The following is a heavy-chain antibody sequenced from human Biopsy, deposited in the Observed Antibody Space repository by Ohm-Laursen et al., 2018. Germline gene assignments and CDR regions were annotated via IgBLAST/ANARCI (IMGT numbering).Heavy chain of an antibody. CDR2: ISASGNHI. Sequence: SLRLSCTASGFTFSGFSMNWVRQAPGKGLEWVSSISASGNHIYYTDSVKGRLTVSRDNGKNSLDLQMNSLRGEDTAVYYCARDGEAKYCRHGVCPSDYWGQGTLVTVSS. J-gene: IGHJ4*02. CDR3: ARDGEAKYCRHGVCPSDY. D-gene: IGHD2-8*01. CDR1: GFTFSGFS. V-gene: IGHV3-21*01.